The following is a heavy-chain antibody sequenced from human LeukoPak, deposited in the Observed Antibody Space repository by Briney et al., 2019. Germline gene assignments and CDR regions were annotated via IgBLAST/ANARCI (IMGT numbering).Heavy chain of an antibody. CDR3: ARGDDSSSWLYYYYYGMDV. J-gene: IGHJ6*02. CDR1: GYTFTGYY. V-gene: IGHV1-2*02. Sequence: ASVKVSCKASGYTFTGYYMHWVRQAPGQGLEWMGWINPNSGGTNYAQKFQGRVTMTRDTSISTAYMELSRLRSDDTAVDYCARGDDSSSWLYYYYYGMDVWGQGTTVTVSS. CDR2: INPNSGGT. D-gene: IGHD6-13*01.